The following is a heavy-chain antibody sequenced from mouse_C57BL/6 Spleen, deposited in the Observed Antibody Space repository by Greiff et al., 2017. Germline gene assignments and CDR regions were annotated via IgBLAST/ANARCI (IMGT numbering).Heavy chain of an antibody. J-gene: IGHJ4*01. CDR2: IYPRSGNT. D-gene: IGHD1-1*01. V-gene: IGHV1-81*01. Sequence: QVQLKQSGAELARPGASVKLSCKASGYTFTSYGISWVKQRTGQGLEWIGEIYPRSGNTYYNEKFKGKATLTADKSSSTAYMELRSLTSEDSAVYFCARASDYYCGSYEDYYALGCWGQGTSVTVST. CDR1: GYTFTSYG. CDR3: ARASDYYCGSYEDYYALGC.